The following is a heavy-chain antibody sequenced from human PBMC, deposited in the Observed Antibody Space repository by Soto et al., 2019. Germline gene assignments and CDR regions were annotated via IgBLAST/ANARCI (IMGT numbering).Heavy chain of an antibody. CDR1: RYPFTSYD. CDR3: ARETYNSGESAFDI. Sequence: QVQLMQSGAEVKKPGASVKVSCKASRYPFTSYDIHWVRQATGQGLEWMGWMNPNSGNTGFAQKFQDRVTMTRNTSTRIAYMELSSLRSEDTAVYYCARETYNSGESAFDIWGQGTMVTVSS. CDR2: MNPNSGNT. J-gene: IGHJ3*02. V-gene: IGHV1-8*01. D-gene: IGHD3-22*01.